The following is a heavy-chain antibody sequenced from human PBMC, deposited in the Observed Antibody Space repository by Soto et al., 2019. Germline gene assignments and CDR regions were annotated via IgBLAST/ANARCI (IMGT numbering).Heavy chain of an antibody. CDR3: TRVTWGPLDY. V-gene: IGHV6-1*01. D-gene: IGHD3-16*01. J-gene: IGHJ4*02. Sequence: SQTLSLTCAISGDSVSSISATWNWIRQSPSRGLGWLGRTYYRSRWYNDYAVSVKSRITINPDTSKNQFFLQLNSVTPDDTAVYYCTRVTWGPLDYWGQATLVTVSS. CDR1: GDSVSSISAT. CDR2: TYYRSRWYN.